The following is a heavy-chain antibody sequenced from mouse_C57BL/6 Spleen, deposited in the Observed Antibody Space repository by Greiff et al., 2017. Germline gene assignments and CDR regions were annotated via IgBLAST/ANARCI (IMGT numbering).Heavy chain of an antibody. Sequence: VQLQQPGAELVRPGTSVKLSCKASGYTFTSYWMHWVKQRPGQGLEWIGVIEPSDSYTNYNQKFKGKATLTVDKSSSTAYMQLSSLTSEDSAVYYCARLEGFDYWGQGTTLTVSS. J-gene: IGHJ2*01. V-gene: IGHV1-59*01. D-gene: IGHD4-1*01. CDR3: ARLEGFDY. CDR1: GYTFTSYW. CDR2: IEPSDSYT.